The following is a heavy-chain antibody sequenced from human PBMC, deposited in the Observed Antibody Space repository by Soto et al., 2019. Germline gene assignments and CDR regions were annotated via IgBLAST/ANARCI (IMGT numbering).Heavy chain of an antibody. CDR1: GFTFSSYW. CDR2: INTDGTTT. D-gene: IGHD3-3*01. V-gene: IGHV3-74*01. CDR3: ARGAFGAYYFDY. Sequence: EVQLVESGGGLVQPGGSLRLSCVASGFTFSSYWIHWVRQAPGKGLVWLSRINTDGTTTIYADSVKGRFAISRDNARNTVHLQMNSLTAEDTAVYYCARGAFGAYYFDYWGQGTLVTVSS. J-gene: IGHJ4*02.